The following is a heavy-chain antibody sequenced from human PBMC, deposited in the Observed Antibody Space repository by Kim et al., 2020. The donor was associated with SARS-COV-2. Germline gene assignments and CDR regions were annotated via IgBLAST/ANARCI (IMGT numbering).Heavy chain of an antibody. J-gene: IGHJ5*02. Sequence: ASVKVSCKASGYTFTTYAMHWVRQAPGQRLEWMGWINTGNGNTKYSQKLQGRVTITRDTSATTAYMELTSLRSEDTAVYYCARDRFLEATVYFDPWGQGT. V-gene: IGHV1-3*04. D-gene: IGHD3-3*01. CDR3: ARDRFLEATVYFDP. CDR2: INTGNGNT. CDR1: GYTFTTYA.